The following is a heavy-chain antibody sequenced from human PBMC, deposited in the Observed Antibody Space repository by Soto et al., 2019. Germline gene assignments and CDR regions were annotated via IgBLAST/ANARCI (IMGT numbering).Heavy chain of an antibody. Sequence: QVQLVQSGAEVREPGASVKVSCKASGYSFTSLDINWVRQTAGQGLEWMGWMQPSTGRTGYAQKFQGRATMTRDTSINPASRELTTLTSDDAAFYYCARGASAGVDSWGQGPLVTVSS. J-gene: IGHJ4*02. D-gene: IGHD1-26*01. CDR2: MQPSTGRT. V-gene: IGHV1-8*01. CDR3: ARGASAGVDS. CDR1: GYSFTSLD.